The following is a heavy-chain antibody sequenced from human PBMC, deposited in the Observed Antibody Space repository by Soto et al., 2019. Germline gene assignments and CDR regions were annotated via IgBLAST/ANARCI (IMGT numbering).Heavy chain of an antibody. CDR3: AKDRQDHNSVWDPFDI. CDR2: IGGGDDT. V-gene: IGHV3-23*01. Sequence: GGSLRLSCAASGFTFSDYAMNWVRQAPGKGLEWVSSIGGGDDTYYADSVKGRFSISRDNSKSTLFLQMNNLRAEDTAIYYCAKDRQDHNSVWDPFDIWGQGTKVTVSS. D-gene: IGHD2-21*01. J-gene: IGHJ3*02. CDR1: GFTFSDYA.